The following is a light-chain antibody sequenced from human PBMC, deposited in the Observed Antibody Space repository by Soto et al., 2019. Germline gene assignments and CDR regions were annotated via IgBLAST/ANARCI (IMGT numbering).Light chain of an antibody. CDR3: QQYGSSSWT. CDR2: GAS. CDR1: QSVSSNY. V-gene: IGKV3-20*01. Sequence: EIVLTQSPGTLSLSPGERATLSCRASQSVSSNYLAWYQQKPGQAPRLLIFGASSRATGIPDRFSGSGSGTDFPLTISRLEPEDFAVYYCQQYGSSSWTFGQGTKVEIK. J-gene: IGKJ1*01.